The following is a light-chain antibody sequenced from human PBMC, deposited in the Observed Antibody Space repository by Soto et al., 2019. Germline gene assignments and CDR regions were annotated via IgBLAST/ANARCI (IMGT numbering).Light chain of an antibody. J-gene: IGKJ5*01. CDR1: QSVSNNY. CDR2: GVS. CDR3: QQYGSSPLIT. V-gene: IGKV3-20*01. Sequence: EIVLTKSPCTLSLSPGERATLSCRASQSVSNNYLAWYQQKPGQAPRLLIYGVSSRATGIPDTFSGSGCGTDFTLTISRLEPEDFAVYHCQQYGSSPLITFGQGTRLEIK.